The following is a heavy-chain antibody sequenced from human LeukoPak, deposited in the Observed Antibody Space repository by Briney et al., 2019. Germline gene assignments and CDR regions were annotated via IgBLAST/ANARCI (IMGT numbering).Heavy chain of an antibody. V-gene: IGHV4-30-4*01. CDR1: GGSISSGDYY. CDR2: IYYGGST. D-gene: IGHD2/OR15-2a*01. J-gene: IGHJ4*02. CDR3: ARGTTNSLCNY. Sequence: PSETLSLTCTVSGGSISSGDYYWSWIRQPPGKGLEWIGYIYYGGSTYYNPSLKSRVTISVDTSKNQFSLKLSSVTAADTAVYYCARGTTNSLCNYWGQGTLVTASS.